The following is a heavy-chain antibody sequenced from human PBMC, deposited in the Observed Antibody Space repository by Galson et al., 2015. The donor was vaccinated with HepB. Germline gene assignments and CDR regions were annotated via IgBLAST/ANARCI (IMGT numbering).Heavy chain of an antibody. J-gene: IGHJ4*02. Sequence: SLRLSCAASGFTFTTYSFSWVRQAPGKGLEWVSSISSSGRYIYYADSLQGRFTISRDNAKNSLYLQMNSLRAEDTAMYYCVRADFGVAIPYTTSDFWGQGALVTVSS. CDR2: ISSSGRYI. D-gene: IGHD3-3*01. V-gene: IGHV3-21*01. CDR3: VRADFGVAIPYTTSDF. CDR1: GFTFTTYS.